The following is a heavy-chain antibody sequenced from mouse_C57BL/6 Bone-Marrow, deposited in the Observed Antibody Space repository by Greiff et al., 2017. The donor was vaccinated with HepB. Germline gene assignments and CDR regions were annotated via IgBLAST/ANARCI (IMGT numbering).Heavy chain of an antibody. D-gene: IGHD1-1*01. CDR3: ARDTTVVANRYFDV. V-gene: IGHV1-64*01. J-gene: IGHJ1*03. CDR2: IHPNSGST. Sequence: VQLQQPGAELVKPGASVKLSCKASGYTFTSYWMHWVKQRPGQGLEWIGMIHPNSGSTNYNEKFKSKATLTVDKSSSTAYMQLSSLTSEDSAVYYCARDTTVVANRYFDVWGTGTTVTVSS. CDR1: GYTFTSYW.